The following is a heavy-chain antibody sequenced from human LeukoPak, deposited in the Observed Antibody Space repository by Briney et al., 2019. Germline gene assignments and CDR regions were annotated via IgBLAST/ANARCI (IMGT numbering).Heavy chain of an antibody. CDR2: ISAYNGNT. CDR1: GYTFTSYG. D-gene: IGHD6-19*01. J-gene: IGHJ6*03. CDR3: AREVGLSGWYRLGSYYMDV. Sequence: ASVKVSCKASGYTFTSYGISWVRQAPGQGLEWMGWISAYNGNTNYAQKLQGRVTMTTDTSTSTAYMELRSLRSDDTAVYYCAREVGLSGWYRLGSYYMDVWGKGTTVTVSS. V-gene: IGHV1-18*01.